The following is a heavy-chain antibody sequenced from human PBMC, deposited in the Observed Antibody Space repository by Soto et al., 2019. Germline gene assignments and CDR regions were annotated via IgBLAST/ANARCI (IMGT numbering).Heavy chain of an antibody. V-gene: IGHV3-33*01. CDR3: ARDYGASGMDV. D-gene: IGHD2-8*01. CDR1: GFTFSSYG. CDR2: IWYDGSNK. J-gene: IGHJ6*02. Sequence: PTGGSLRLSCAASGFTFSSYGMHWVRQAPGKGLEWVAVIWYDGSNKYYADSVKGRFTISRDNSKNTLYLQMNSLRAEDTAVYYCARDYGASGMDVWGQGTTVTVSS.